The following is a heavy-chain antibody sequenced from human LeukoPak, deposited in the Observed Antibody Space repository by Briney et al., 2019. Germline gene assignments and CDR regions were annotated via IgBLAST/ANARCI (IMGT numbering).Heavy chain of an antibody. Sequence: SETLSLTCAVYGGSFSGYYWSWIRQPPGKGLEWIGEINHSGSTNYNPSLKSRVTISVDTSKNQFSLKLSSVTAADTAVYYCARDRLRLSDAFDIWGQGTMVTVSS. CDR2: INHSGST. V-gene: IGHV4-34*01. D-gene: IGHD5-12*01. J-gene: IGHJ3*02. CDR1: GGSFSGYY. CDR3: ARDRLRLSDAFDI.